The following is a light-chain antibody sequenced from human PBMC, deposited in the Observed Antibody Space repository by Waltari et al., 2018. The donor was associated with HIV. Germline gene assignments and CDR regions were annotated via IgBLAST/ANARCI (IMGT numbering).Light chain of an antibody. CDR1: QSVSSSY. V-gene: IGKV3-20*01. J-gene: IGKJ1*01. CDR2: GAS. Sequence: ELVLTQSPGTLSSSPGERATLSCRASQSVSSSYLAWYQQKPGQAPRLLIYGASSRATGIPDRFSGSGSGTDFTLTISRLEPEDFAVYYCQQYGSSSWTFGQGTKVEIK. CDR3: QQYGSSSWT.